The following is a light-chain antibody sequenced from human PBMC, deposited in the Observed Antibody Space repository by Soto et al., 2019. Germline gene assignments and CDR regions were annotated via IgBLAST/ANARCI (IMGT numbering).Light chain of an antibody. CDR1: QSISSW. CDR3: QQYNSYRT. Sequence: IEMTQSPSTPAACVNDXIXXTXXASQSISSWLAWYQQKPGKAPKLLIYDASSLESGVPSRFSGSGSGTEFTLTISSLQPDDFATYYCQQYNSYRTFGQGTKVDIK. J-gene: IGKJ1*01. V-gene: IGKV1-5*01. CDR2: DAS.